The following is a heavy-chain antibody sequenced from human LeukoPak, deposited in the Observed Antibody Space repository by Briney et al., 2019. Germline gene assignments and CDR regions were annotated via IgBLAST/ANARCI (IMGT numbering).Heavy chain of an antibody. J-gene: IGHJ4*02. Sequence: SETLSLTCAVYGGSFSGYYWSWIRQPPGKGLEWIGEINHSGSTNYNPSLKSRVTISVDTSKNQFSLKLSSVTAADTAVYYCARESRVAGPSYWGQGTLVTVSS. V-gene: IGHV4-34*01. D-gene: IGHD6-19*01. CDR3: ARESRVAGPSY. CDR1: GGSFSGYY. CDR2: INHSGST.